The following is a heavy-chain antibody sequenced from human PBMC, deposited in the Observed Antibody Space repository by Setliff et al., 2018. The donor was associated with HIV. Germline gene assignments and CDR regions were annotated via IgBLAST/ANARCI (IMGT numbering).Heavy chain of an antibody. J-gene: IGHJ6*04. CDR1: GYSFSTYW. Sequence: PGESLKISCKGSGYSFSTYWIAWVRQMPGKGLEWMGIIYPADSDTRYWPSFEGQVTISADKSISTAYLQWSSLKASDTAMYYCARARNYDWGMDVWGKGTTVTVSS. CDR3: ARARNYDWGMDV. CDR2: IYPADSDT. D-gene: IGHD3-16*01. V-gene: IGHV5-51*01.